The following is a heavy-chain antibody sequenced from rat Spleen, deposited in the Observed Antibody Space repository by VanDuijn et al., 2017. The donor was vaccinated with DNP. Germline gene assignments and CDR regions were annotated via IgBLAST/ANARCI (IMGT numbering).Heavy chain of an antibody. CDR1: GFTFSAYY. J-gene: IGHJ4*01. CDR2: IGSPAYAP. Sequence: EVQLVESGGGLVQPGNSLKLSCAASGFTFSAYYMAWVRQAPAKGLEWVAYIGSPAYAPYYTDSVKGRFTVSRDNAKSSLYLQMDSLRSEDTATYYCSRDNYAMDAWGQGTSVTVSS. V-gene: IGHV5-20*01. CDR3: SRDNYAMDA.